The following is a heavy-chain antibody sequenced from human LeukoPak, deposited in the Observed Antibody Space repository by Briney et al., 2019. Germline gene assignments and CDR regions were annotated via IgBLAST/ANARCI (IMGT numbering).Heavy chain of an antibody. V-gene: IGHV3-66*02. Sequence: GGSLRLSCAASGFTVSSNYMSWVRQAPGKGLEWVSVIYSGGSTYYADSVKGRFTISRDNSKNTLYLQMNSLRAEDTAVYYCATDRLGRLYCYMDVWGKGTTVTVSS. D-gene: IGHD4-17*01. J-gene: IGHJ6*03. CDR2: IYSGGST. CDR3: ATDRLGRLYCYMDV. CDR1: GFTVSSNY.